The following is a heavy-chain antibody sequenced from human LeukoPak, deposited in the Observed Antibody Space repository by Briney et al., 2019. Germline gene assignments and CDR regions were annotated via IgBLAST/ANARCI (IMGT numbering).Heavy chain of an antibody. Sequence: GGSLRLSCAASGFTFSSNWMHWVRQAPGKGLVWVSRSNEDGSTTNYADSVEGRFTISRDNAKNTLYLQMNSLTAEDTALYHCARNNGMDVWGQGTTVIVSS. CDR1: GFTFSSNW. J-gene: IGHJ6*02. CDR2: SNEDGSTT. CDR3: ARNNGMDV. V-gene: IGHV3-74*01.